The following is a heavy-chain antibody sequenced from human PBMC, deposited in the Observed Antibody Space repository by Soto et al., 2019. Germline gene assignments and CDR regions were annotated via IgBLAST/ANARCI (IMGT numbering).Heavy chain of an antibody. CDR2: FYHSGNS. CDR3: ARISSVDPYGYVNGGLDV. CDR1: GGSIRSYY. D-gene: IGHD5-18*01. Sequence: DTLSLTCSVSGGSIRSYYWSWIRQSPEKGLEWIGYFYHSGNSNYNPSLKSRVTISVDTSKNQLSLSLRSVTAADTAVYFCARISSVDPYGYVNGGLDVWGQGTTVTVSS. V-gene: IGHV4-59*01. J-gene: IGHJ6*02.